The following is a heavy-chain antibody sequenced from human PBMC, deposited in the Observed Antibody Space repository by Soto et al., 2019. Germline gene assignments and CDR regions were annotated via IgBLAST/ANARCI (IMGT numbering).Heavy chain of an antibody. CDR1: GFTFSSYA. J-gene: IGHJ3*02. CDR3: AKDEGGTFHAFDI. D-gene: IGHD2-15*01. Sequence: EVQLLESGGGLVQPGGSLRLSCAASGFTFSSYAMSWVRQSPGKGLEWVSAISGSGGSTYYADSVKGRFTISRDNSKNTLYLQMNSLRAEDTAVYYCAKDEGGTFHAFDIWGQGTMVTVSS. V-gene: IGHV3-23*01. CDR2: ISGSGGST.